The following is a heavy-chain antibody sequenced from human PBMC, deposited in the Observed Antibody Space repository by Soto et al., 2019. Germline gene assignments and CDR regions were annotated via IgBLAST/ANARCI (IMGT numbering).Heavy chain of an antibody. V-gene: IGHV3-74*01. CDR3: VRGDKGGFDL. CDR2: IHSDGSTT. J-gene: IGHJ3*01. CDR1: GFTFNYYW. Sequence: EVQLVEFEGGLVQRGGSLRLSCAASGFTFNYYWMHWVRQAPGQGLVWVSHIHSDGSTTTYADSVKGRFTISRDNAKNTLYLQMNSLRAEDTAVYYCVRGDKGGFDLWGQGTTVTVSS. D-gene: IGHD2-21*02.